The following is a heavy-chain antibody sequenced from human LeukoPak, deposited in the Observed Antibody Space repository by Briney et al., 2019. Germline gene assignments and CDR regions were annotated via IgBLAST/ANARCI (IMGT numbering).Heavy chain of an antibody. J-gene: IGHJ6*02. CDR2: ISYDGSNK. V-gene: IGHV3-30*18. Sequence: GSLRLSCAASGFTFSSYGMHWVRQAPGMGLEWVAVISYDGSNKYYADSVKGRFTISRDNSKNTLYLQMNSLRAEDTAVYYCAKVRGKRAPVYGMDVWGQGTTVTVSS. CDR1: GFTFSSYG. CDR3: AKVRGKRAPVYGMDV. D-gene: IGHD3-3*01.